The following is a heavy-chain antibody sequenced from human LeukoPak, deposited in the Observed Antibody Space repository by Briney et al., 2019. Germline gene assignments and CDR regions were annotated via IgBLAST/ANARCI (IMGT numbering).Heavy chain of an antibody. D-gene: IGHD2-15*01. CDR1: GGSISSSSYY. CDR3: ARRSSCSGGSCYPFDY. V-gene: IGHV4-39*01. Sequence: SETLSLTCTVSGGSISSSSYYWGWIRQPPGKGLEWIGSIYYSGSTYYNPSLKSRVTISVDTSKNQFSLKLSSVTAADTAVYYCARRSSCSGGSCYPFDYWGQGTLVTVSS. J-gene: IGHJ4*02. CDR2: IYYSGST.